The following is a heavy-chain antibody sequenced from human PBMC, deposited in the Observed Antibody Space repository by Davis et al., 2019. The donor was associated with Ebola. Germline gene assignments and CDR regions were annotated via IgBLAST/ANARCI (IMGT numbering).Heavy chain of an antibody. CDR2: INAGNGNT. CDR3: ASPGTSCYAAYCGMDV. D-gene: IGHD2-2*01. CDR1: GYIFTKHP. J-gene: IGHJ6*02. Sequence: ASVKVSCKASGYIFTKHPIHWVRQAPGQRPEWMGWINAGNGNTKYSQKFQGRVTVTRDTSASTAYMELSSLRSEDTAVYYCASPGTSCYAAYCGMDVWGQGTTVTVSS. V-gene: IGHV1-3*01.